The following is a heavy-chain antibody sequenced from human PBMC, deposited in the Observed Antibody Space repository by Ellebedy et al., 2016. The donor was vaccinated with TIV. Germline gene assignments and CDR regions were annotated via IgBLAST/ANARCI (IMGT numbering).Heavy chain of an antibody. CDR2: ISYSWGT. J-gene: IGHJ4*02. Sequence: MPGGSLRLSCTVSGGSISSSPYHWGWIRQPPGKGLEWIGSISYSWGTYYSPSLKSRVTISVDTSKNHFSLKLSSVTAADTAVYYCGWDCSSTSCRGGYWGRGTLVTVSS. D-gene: IGHD2-2*01. CDR1: GGSISSSPYH. CDR3: GWDCSSTSCRGGY. V-gene: IGHV4-39*02.